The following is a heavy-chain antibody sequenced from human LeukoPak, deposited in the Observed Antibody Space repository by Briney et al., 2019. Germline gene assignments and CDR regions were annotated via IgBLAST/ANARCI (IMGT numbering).Heavy chain of an antibody. CDR1: GYTFTGYY. J-gene: IGHJ5*02. CDR3: ARDRGWELSRFDP. CDR2: INPNSGGT. Sequence: ASVKVSCKASGYTFTGYYMHWVRQAPGQGLEWMGWINPNSGGTNYAQKFQGRVTMTRDTSISTAYMELSRLRSDDTAVYYCARDRGWELSRFDPWGQGTLVTVSS. D-gene: IGHD1-26*01. V-gene: IGHV1-2*02.